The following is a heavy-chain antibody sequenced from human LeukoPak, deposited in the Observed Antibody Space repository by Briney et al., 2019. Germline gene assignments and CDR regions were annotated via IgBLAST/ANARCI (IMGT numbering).Heavy chain of an antibody. V-gene: IGHV4-34*01. CDR1: GGSFSGYY. CDR3: ARGRGLGYCSSTSCYYSNWFDP. Sequence: SETLSLTCAVYGGSFSGYYWSWIRQPPGKGLEWIGEINHSGSTNYNPSLKSRVTISVDTSKNQFSLKLSSMTAADTAVYYCARGRGLGYCSSTSCYYSNWFDPWGQGTLVTVSS. CDR2: INHSGST. J-gene: IGHJ5*02. D-gene: IGHD2-2*01.